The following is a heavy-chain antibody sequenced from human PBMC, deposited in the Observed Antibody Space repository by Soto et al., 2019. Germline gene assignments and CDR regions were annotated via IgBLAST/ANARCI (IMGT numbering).Heavy chain of an antibody. J-gene: IGHJ5*02. CDR1: GASITTYY. D-gene: IGHD3-10*01. V-gene: IGHV4-59*01. Sequence: SETLSLTCSVSGASITTYYWSWIRQPPGKGLEWVGSISYSGSTKYNPSLESRVMISLDTSKNQFSLRLTSVTAADTALYYCARDWDSSGLFDPWGQGALVTVSS. CDR2: ISYSGST. CDR3: ARDWDSSGLFDP.